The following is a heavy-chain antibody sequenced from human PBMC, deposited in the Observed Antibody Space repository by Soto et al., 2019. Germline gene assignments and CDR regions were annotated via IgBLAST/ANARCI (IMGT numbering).Heavy chain of an antibody. V-gene: IGHV1-69*01. Sequence: QVQLVQSGAEVKKPGSSVKVSCKASGGTFSSYAISWVRQAPGQGLEWMGGIIPIFGTANYAQKFQGRVTITADECTSTAYMELSSLRSEDTAVYYCARVAGISGYSSGWNLDYWGQGTLVTVSS. CDR2: IIPIFGTA. D-gene: IGHD6-19*01. CDR1: GGTFSSYA. J-gene: IGHJ4*02. CDR3: ARVAGISGYSSGWNLDY.